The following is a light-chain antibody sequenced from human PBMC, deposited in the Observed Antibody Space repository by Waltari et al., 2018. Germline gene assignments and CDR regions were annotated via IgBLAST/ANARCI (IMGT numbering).Light chain of an antibody. V-gene: IGKV3-15*01. CDR1: QSVSSN. Sequence: EIVMTQSPATLSVSPGERATLSCRASQSVSSNLAWYQQKPGQAHRLLIYGASTRATGIPARFSGSGSGTECTLTISSMQSEDFAVYYCQQYNNWPPLTFGGGTKVEIK. CDR2: GAS. CDR3: QQYNNWPPLT. J-gene: IGKJ4*01.